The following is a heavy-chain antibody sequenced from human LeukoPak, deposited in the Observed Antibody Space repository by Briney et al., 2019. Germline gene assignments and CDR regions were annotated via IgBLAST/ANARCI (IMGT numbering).Heavy chain of an antibody. CDR1: GGSFSGYY. CDR2: INHSGST. V-gene: IGHV4-34*01. J-gene: IGHJ5*02. CDR3: ARRYYPVGFDP. Sequence: SETLSLTCAVYGGSFSGYYWSWIRQPPGKGLEWIGEINHSGSTNYNPSLKSRVTISVDTSKNQFSLKLSSVTAADTAVYYCARRYYPVGFDPWGQGTLVTVSS. D-gene: IGHD3-10*01.